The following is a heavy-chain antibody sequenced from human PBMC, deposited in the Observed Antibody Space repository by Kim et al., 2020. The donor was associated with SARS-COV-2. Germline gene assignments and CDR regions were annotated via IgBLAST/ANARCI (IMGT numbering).Heavy chain of an antibody. CDR3: ARGYYDILTGYYLDY. V-gene: IGHV4-4*02. D-gene: IGHD3-9*01. CDR1: GGSISSSNW. CDR2: IYHSGST. Sequence: SETLSLTCAVSGGSISSSNWWSWVRQPPGKGLEWIGEIYHSGSTNYNPSLKSRVTISVDKSKNQFSLKLSSVTAADTAVYYCARGYYDILTGYYLDYWGQGTLVTVSS. J-gene: IGHJ4*02.